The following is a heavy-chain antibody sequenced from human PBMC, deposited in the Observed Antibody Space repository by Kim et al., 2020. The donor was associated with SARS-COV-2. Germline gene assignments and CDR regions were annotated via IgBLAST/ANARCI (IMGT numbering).Heavy chain of an antibody. V-gene: IGHV3-23*01. CDR2: ISGSGGIT. Sequence: GGSLRLSCAASGFTFSSYAMSWVRQAPGKGLEWVSAISGSGGITYYADSVKGRFTISRDNSKNTLYLQMNSLRAEDTAVYYCAKATTPYYYDSSGYFATPDFDYWGQGTLVTVSS. CDR1: GFTFSSYA. J-gene: IGHJ4*02. CDR3: AKATTPYYYDSSGYFATPDFDY. D-gene: IGHD3-22*01.